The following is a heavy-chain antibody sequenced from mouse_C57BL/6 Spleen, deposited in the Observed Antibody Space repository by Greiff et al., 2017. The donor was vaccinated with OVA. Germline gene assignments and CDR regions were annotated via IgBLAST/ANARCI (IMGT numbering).Heavy chain of an antibody. Sequence: EVKVEESGGGLVQPGGSMKLSCAASGFTFSDAWMDWVRQSPEKGLEWVAEIRNKANNHATYYAESVKGRFTISRDDSKSSVYLQMNSLRAEDTGIYYCTREGRNGYGFDYWGQGTTLTVSS. J-gene: IGHJ2*01. V-gene: IGHV6-6*01. D-gene: IGHD1-2*01. CDR1: GFTFSDAW. CDR3: TREGRNGYGFDY. CDR2: IRNKANNHAT.